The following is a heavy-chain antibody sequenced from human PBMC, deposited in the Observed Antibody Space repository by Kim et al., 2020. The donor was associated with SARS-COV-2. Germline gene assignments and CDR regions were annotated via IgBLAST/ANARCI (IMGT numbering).Heavy chain of an antibody. CDR1: GFTFSSYG. J-gene: IGHJ2*01. D-gene: IGHD2-2*01. CDR2: IWYDGSNK. Sequence: GGSLRLSCAASGFTFSSYGMHWVRQAPGKGLEWVAVIWYDGSNKYYADSVKGRFTISRDNSKNTLYLQMNSLRAEDTAVYYCARDARYCSSTSCSLGWYFDLWGRGTLVTVSS. V-gene: IGHV3-33*01. CDR3: ARDARYCSSTSCSLGWYFDL.